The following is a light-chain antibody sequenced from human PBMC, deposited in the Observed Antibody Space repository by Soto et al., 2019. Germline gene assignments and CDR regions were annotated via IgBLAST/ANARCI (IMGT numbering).Light chain of an antibody. J-gene: IGLJ2*01. CDR2: EGS. Sequence: QSVLTQPASVSGSPGQSITISCTGTSSDVGSYNLVSWYQQHPGKAPKLMIYEGSKRPSGVSNRFSGSKSGNTASLTISGLQADDEADYYCCSYAGSSTFGVVFGGGTKVTVL. V-gene: IGLV2-23*03. CDR3: CSYAGSSTFGVV. CDR1: SSDVGSYNL.